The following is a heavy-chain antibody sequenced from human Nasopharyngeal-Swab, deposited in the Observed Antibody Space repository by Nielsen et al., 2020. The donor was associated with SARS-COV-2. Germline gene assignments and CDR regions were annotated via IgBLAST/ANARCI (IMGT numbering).Heavy chain of an antibody. CDR2: INTNTGNP. CDR3: ARVGIQLWSGGHFDY. Sequence: WVRQAPGQGLERMGWINTNTGNPTYAQGFTGRFVFSLDTSVSTAYLQISSLKAEDTAVYYCARVGIQLWSGGHFDYWGQGTLVTVSS. D-gene: IGHD5-18*01. J-gene: IGHJ4*02. V-gene: IGHV7-4-1*02.